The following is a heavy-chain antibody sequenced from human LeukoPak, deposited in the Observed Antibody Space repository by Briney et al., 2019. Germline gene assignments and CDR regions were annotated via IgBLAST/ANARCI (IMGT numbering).Heavy chain of an antibody. J-gene: IGHJ1*01. D-gene: IGHD2-15*01. CDR1: GGTFSSYA. V-gene: IGHV1-69*06. Sequence: ASVKVSCKASGGTFSSYAISWVRQAPGQGLEWMGGIIPIFGTANYAQKFQGRVTITADKSTSTAYMELSSLRSEDTAAYYCAREDCSGGSCYSTEQYFQHWGQGTLVTVSS. CDR3: AREDCSGGSCYSTEQYFQH. CDR2: IIPIFGTA.